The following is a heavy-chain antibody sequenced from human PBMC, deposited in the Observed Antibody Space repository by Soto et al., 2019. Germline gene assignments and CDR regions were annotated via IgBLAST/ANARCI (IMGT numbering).Heavy chain of an antibody. CDR1: GYTFTSYA. D-gene: IGHD3-10*01. Sequence: ASVTVSWQASGYTFTSYAMHWVRQAPGQRLEWMGWINAGNGNTKYSQKFQGRVTITRDTSASTAYMELSSLRSEDTAVYYCARPHRSGYYYYYGMDVWGQGTTVTVS. J-gene: IGHJ6*02. CDR3: ARPHRSGYYYYYGMDV. CDR2: INAGNGNT. V-gene: IGHV1-3*01.